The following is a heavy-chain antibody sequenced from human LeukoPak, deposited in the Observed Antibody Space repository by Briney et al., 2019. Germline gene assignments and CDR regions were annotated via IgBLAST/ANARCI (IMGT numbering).Heavy chain of an antibody. CDR3: ARVQGSSGPGIFEY. D-gene: IGHD6-19*01. CDR1: GFTFRNYW. J-gene: IGHJ4*02. Sequence: GGSLRLSCAASGFTFRNYWMSWVRQAPGKGLEWVANIKQDGSEKFYVDSVKGQLTISRDNAKNSLYLQMNSLRVEDTAVYYCARVQGSSGPGIFEYWGQGTLVTVS. V-gene: IGHV3-7*01. CDR2: IKQDGSEK.